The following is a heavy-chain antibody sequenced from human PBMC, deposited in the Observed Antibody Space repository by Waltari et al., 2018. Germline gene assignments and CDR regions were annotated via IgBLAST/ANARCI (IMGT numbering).Heavy chain of an antibody. J-gene: IGHJ4*02. Sequence: QVQLVQSGAEVKKPGSSMKVSCTASAGPFSSYAISWVRQAPGQGLEWMGGIIPIFGTANYAQKFQGRVTITADESTSTAYMELSSLRSEDTAVYYCASNNASAFDYWGQGTLVTVSS. V-gene: IGHV1-69*12. CDR2: IIPIFGTA. CDR3: ASNNASAFDY. CDR1: AGPFSSYA.